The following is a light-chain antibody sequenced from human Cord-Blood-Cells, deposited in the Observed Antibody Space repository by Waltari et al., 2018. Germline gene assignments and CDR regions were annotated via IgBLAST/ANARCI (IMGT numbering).Light chain of an antibody. Sequence: EIVMTQSPSTLPVSPGERATLPCRASQSVSSTLAWYQQKPGQAPRLIIYGASTRATGIPARFGGSGSGTEFTLTISSLQSEDFAVYYCQQYNNWPPYSFGQGTKLEIK. CDR2: GAS. CDR3: QQYNNWPPYS. J-gene: IGKJ2*03. CDR1: QSVSST. V-gene: IGKV3-15*01.